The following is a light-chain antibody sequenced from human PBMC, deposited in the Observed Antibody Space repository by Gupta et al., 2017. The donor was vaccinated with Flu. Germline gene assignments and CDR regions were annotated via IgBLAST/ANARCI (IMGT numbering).Light chain of an antibody. CDR1: QSLLHSNGYNY. J-gene: IGKJ2*03. Sequence: DIVMTPSPLSLPVTPGEPASISCRSSQSLLHSNGYNYLGWYLQKPGQSPQLLIYLGSNRASGAPDRFSGSGSGTDFTLKISRVEAEDVGVYYCMQALQTPRYSFGQGTKLEIK. CDR2: LGS. V-gene: IGKV2-28*01. CDR3: MQALQTPRYS.